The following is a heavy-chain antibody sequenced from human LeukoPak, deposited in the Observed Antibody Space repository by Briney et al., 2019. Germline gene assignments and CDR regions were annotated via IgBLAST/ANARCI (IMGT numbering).Heavy chain of an antibody. D-gene: IGHD2-15*01. CDR3: AEGSTWAARDYFDY. CDR2: ISGSGGST. J-gene: IGHJ4*02. V-gene: IGHV3-23*01. Sequence: GGSLRLSCAASGFTLSSYVMSWVRQAPGKGLEWVSAISGSGGSTYYADSVKGRFTISRDNSKNTLYLQMNSLRAEDTAVYYCAEGSTWAARDYFDYWGQGTLVTVSS. CDR1: GFTLSSYV.